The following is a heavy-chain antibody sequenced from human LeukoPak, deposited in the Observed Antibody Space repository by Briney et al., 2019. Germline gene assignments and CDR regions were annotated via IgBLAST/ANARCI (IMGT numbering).Heavy chain of an antibody. D-gene: IGHD5-12*01. CDR2: INHSGST. CDR1: GGSFSGYY. Sequence: PSETLSLTCAVYGGSFSGYYWSWIRQPPGKGLEWIGEINHSGSTNYNPSLKSRITISVGTSKNQFFLKLSSVTAADTAVYYCARQNSGYDLGPFAYWGQGILVTVSS. J-gene: IGHJ4*02. V-gene: IGHV4-34*01. CDR3: ARQNSGYDLGPFAY.